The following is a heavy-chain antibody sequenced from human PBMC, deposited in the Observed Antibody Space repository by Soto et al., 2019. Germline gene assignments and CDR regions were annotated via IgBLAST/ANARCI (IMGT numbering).Heavy chain of an antibody. CDR1: GFTFSSYV. CDR2: ISGSGGST. CDR3: AKVGYYDSSGHNWFDP. Sequence: VGSLRLSCAVSGFTFSSYVMSWVRQAPGKGLEWVSAISGSGGSTYYADSVKGRFTISRDNSKNTLYLQMNSLRADDTAVYYCAKVGYYDSSGHNWFDPWGQGTLVT. J-gene: IGHJ5*02. D-gene: IGHD3-22*01. V-gene: IGHV3-23*01.